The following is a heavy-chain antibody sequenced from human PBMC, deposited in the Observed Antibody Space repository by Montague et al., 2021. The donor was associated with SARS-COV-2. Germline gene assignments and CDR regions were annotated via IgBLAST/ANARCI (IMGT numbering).Heavy chain of an antibody. CDR2: IYYTGTT. CDR3: ATYYDILTGYYIDAFDI. V-gene: IGHV4-59*08. J-gene: IGHJ3*02. D-gene: IGHD3-9*01. CDR1: GASFSNYY. Sequence: SETLSLTCTVSGASFSNYYWSWIRQPPGKGLEWIGYIYYTGTTNYNPSLKSRVTISVDTSKNQFSLKLSSVTAADTAVYYCATYYDILTGYYIDAFDIWGQGTMVTVSS.